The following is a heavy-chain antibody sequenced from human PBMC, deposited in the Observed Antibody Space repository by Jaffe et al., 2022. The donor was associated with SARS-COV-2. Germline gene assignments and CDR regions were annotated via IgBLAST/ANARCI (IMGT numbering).Heavy chain of an antibody. D-gene: IGHD3-10*01. CDR1: GFTFSSYW. CDR2: IKQDGSEK. J-gene: IGHJ2*01. Sequence: EVQLAESGGGLVRPGGSLRLSCAASGFTFSSYWMSWVRQAPGKGLEWVANIKQDGSEKYYVDSVKGRFTISRDNAKNSLYLQMNSLRAEDTAVYYCARRAYGSGSYYNSYFDLWGRGTLVTVSS. CDR3: ARRAYGSGSYYNSYFDL. V-gene: IGHV3-7*01.